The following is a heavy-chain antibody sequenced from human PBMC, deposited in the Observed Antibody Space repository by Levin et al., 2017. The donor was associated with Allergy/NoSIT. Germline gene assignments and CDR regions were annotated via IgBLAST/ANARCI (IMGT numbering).Heavy chain of an antibody. CDR1: GFAFSNYS. D-gene: IGHD6-19*01. Sequence: GGSLRLSCAVSGFAFSNYSMNWVRQAPGKGLEWVSFVSTTSSIIYYADSVKGRFTISRDNAKNSLYLQMNSLRTEDTAVYYCARVKGGWYGGNDAFDIWGQGTMVTVSS. J-gene: IGHJ3*02. V-gene: IGHV3-48*01. CDR3: ARVKGGWYGGNDAFDI. CDR2: VSTTSSII.